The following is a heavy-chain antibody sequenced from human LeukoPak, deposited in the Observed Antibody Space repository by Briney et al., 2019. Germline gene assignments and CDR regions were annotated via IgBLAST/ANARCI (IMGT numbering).Heavy chain of an antibody. CDR2: ISSSGSGGNT. V-gene: IGHV3-23*01. J-gene: IGHJ3*02. CDR1: GVTLSSYA. D-gene: IGHD4-23*01. Sequence: GGSLRLSCAASGVTLSSYAMSWARQAPGKGLEWVSGISSSGSGGNTYYADSVKGRFTISRDNSKNTLYLQMNSLRAEDTAVYYCAKETSSTTVVTDDAFDIWGQGTMVTVSS. CDR3: AKETSSTTVVTDDAFDI.